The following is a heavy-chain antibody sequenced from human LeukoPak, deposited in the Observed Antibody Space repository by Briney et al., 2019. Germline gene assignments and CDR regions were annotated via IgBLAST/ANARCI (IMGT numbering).Heavy chain of an antibody. CDR3: ARGGFYCGGDCYVDY. Sequence: SETLSLTCAVYGGSSSPYSWSWIRQPPGKGLEWIGEINHSGSTNYNPSLKSRVTISLDTSTNQFSLRLSSVTAADTAVYYCARGGFYCGGDCYVDYWGQGTLVTVSS. D-gene: IGHD2-21*02. J-gene: IGHJ4*02. V-gene: IGHV4-34*01. CDR1: GGSSSPYS. CDR2: INHSGST.